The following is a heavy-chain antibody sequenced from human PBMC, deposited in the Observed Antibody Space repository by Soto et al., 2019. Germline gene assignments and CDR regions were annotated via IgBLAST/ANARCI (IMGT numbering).Heavy chain of an antibody. D-gene: IGHD2-21*02. CDR3: ARDGGYCLGVDY. CDR1: RGSINGCRNY. V-gene: IGHV4-39*07. CDR2: IYFTGDT. Sequence: SETLSLTCTVSRGSINGCRNYWGWLRQSPGKGLEGIGRIYFTGDTYYNPALKRRVTVSVDSSNNQYSLKLSPMTAAATAVYYCARDGGYCLGVDYWGQGTLVTVSS. J-gene: IGHJ4*02.